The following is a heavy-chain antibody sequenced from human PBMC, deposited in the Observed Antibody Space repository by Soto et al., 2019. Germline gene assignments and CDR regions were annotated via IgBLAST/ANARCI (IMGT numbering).Heavy chain of an antibody. J-gene: IGHJ4*02. CDR3: ARGLNTASDY. Sequence: EVQLVESGGGLVQPGGSLRLSCAASGFTFSSYAMHWVRQAPGKGLEYVSAITNNGGSTYYANSVKGRFTISRDNSKNTLYVQMGSLRADDMAVYYCARGLNTASDYWGQGTLVTVSS. CDR1: GFTFSSYA. D-gene: IGHD2-21*02. CDR2: ITNNGGST. V-gene: IGHV3-64*01.